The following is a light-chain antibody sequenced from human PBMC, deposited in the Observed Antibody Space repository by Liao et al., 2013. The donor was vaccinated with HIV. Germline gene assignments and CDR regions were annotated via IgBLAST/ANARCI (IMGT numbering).Light chain of an antibody. J-gene: IGLJ2*01. Sequence: SYVLTQPPSVSVAPGKTARITCGGNNIGSKSVHWYQQKPGQAPLLVIYSDTDRPSGIPERFSGSNSGDTATLTISGVEAGDEGDYYCQVWDSRSNHVVFGGGTRLAVL. V-gene: IGLV3-21*04. CDR1: NIGSKS. CDR2: SDT. CDR3: QVWDSRSNHVV.